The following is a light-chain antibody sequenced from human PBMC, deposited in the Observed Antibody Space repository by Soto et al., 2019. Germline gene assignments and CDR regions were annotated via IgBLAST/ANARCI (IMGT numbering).Light chain of an antibody. CDR2: SNN. J-gene: IGLJ2*01. V-gene: IGLV1-44*01. CDR1: RSNIGSNT. CDR3: AAWDDTLNGHVV. Sequence: QSVLTQPPSTSGTPGQRVTISCSGSRSNIGSNTVNWYQQLPGTAPKLLIYSNNQRPSGVPGRFSGSKSGTSGSLAISGLQSEDEADYYCAAWDDTLNGHVVFGGGTKLTVL.